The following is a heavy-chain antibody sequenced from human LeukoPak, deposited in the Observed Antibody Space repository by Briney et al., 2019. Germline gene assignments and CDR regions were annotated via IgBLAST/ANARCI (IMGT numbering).Heavy chain of an antibody. V-gene: IGHV4-39*01. CDR1: GGSIRSSYYY. CDR2: IYDSGST. J-gene: IGHJ5*02. Sequence: SSETLSLTCTVSGGSIRSSYYYWGWIRQPPGKGLEWIGSIYDSGSTYYNPSLKSRVTISVDTSKNQFSLKLNSVTAADTAVYYCARFIGYSIDPWGQGTLVTVSS. CDR3: ARFIGYSIDP. D-gene: IGHD2-15*01.